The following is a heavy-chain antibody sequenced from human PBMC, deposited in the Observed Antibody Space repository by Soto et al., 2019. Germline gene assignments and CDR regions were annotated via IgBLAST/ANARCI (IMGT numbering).Heavy chain of an antibody. J-gene: IGHJ4*02. CDR3: ARDSGVIVVVPAALPHFDY. V-gene: IGHV3-74*01. CDR1: GFTFSSYW. D-gene: IGHD2-2*01. CDR2: INSDGSST. Sequence: EVQLVESGGGLVQPGGSLRLSCAASGFTFSSYWMHWVRQAPGKGLVWVSRINSDGSSTSYAYSVKGRFTISRDNDKNTLYLQMNSLRAEDTAVYYCARDSGVIVVVPAALPHFDYWGQGTLVTVSS.